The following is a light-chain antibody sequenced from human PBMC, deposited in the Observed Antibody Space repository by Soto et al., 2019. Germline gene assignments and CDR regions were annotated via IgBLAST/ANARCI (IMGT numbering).Light chain of an antibody. Sequence: QSLLTQPASVSGCLGQSITIACNGTSSDVGGYNYVSWYQQHPGKAPKVIIYEVSNRPSGVSNRFFGSKSGNTASLTISGLQPEDEADYYCSSYTSISTYVFGTGTKVTVL. CDR2: EVS. J-gene: IGLJ1*01. CDR1: SSDVGGYNY. CDR3: SSYTSISTYV. V-gene: IGLV2-14*01.